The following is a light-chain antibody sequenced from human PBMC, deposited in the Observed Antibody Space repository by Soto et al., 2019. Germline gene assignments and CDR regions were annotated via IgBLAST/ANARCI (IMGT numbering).Light chain of an antibody. CDR1: SSDVGSYKL. Sequence: QSVLPQPASVSGSPGQSITISCTGTSSDVGSYKLVSWYQQRPGKAPKLMIYDDTERPSGVSSRFSGSKSGNTASLTISGLQAEDEADYYCCSYAGRSTWVFGGGTQL. CDR2: DDT. CDR3: CSYAGRSTWV. V-gene: IGLV2-23*01. J-gene: IGLJ3*02.